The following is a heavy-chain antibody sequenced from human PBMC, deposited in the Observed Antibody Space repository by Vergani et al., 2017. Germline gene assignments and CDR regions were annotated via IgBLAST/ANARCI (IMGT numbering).Heavy chain of an antibody. J-gene: IGHJ4*02. Sequence: QVQLQESGPGLVKPSQTLSLTCTVSGCSISSGGYYWSWIRQHPGKGLEWIGYTAYSGSTYYNPSLKSRVTISVDTSKNQFSLMLCSVTAADTAVYYCARGSFNYEIGPTRYYFHWWGQGSLVTVSS. D-gene: IGHD4-11*01. CDR3: ARGSFNYEIGPTRYYFHW. CDR2: TAYSGST. CDR1: GCSISSGGYY. V-gene: IGHV4-31*03.